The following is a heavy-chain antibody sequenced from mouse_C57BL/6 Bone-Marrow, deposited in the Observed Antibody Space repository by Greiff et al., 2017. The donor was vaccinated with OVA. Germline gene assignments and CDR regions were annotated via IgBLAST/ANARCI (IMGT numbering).Heavy chain of an antibody. CDR3: ALLWVSRYAMDY. Sequence: VKLMESGAELARPGASVKLSCKASGYTFTSYGISWVKQRTGQGLEWIGEIYPRSGNTYYNEKFKGKATLTADKSSSTAYMELRSLTSEDSAVYFCALLWVSRYAMDYWGQGTSVTVSS. J-gene: IGHJ4*01. CDR1: GYTFTSYG. V-gene: IGHV1-81*01. D-gene: IGHD1-1*02. CDR2: IYPRSGNT.